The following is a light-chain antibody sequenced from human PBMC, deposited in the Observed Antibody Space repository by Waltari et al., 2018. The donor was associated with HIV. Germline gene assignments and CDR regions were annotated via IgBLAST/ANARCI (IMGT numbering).Light chain of an antibody. CDR3: QQYHNLPYT. V-gene: IGKV1-33*01. CDR1: RDITYY. J-gene: IGKJ2*01. Sequence: DIQMTQSPSSLSASVGDRVTFTCQASRDITYYLNWYQVKPGKAPKLLIYDASYLETGVPSRFSGSRSGTDFTSTINSLQPEDFATYYCQQYHNLPYTFGQGTRLESK. CDR2: DAS.